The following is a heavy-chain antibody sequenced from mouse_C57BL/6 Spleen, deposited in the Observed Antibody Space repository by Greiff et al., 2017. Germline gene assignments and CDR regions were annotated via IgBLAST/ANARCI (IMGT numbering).Heavy chain of an antibody. CDR2: IHPNSGST. D-gene: IGHD1-1*01. Sequence: QVQLQQSGAELVKPGASVKLSCKASGYAFTSSWIHWVKQRPGQGLEWIGMIHPNSGSTNYNEKFKSKATLTADKSSSTAYMQLSRLTSADSAVYYWAREGYYGSSDYFDYWGQGTTLTVSS. CDR1: GYAFTSSW. CDR3: AREGYYGSSDYFDY. J-gene: IGHJ2*01. V-gene: IGHV1-64*01.